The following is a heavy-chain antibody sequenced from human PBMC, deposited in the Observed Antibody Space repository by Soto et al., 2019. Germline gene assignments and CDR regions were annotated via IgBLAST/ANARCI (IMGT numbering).Heavy chain of an antibody. D-gene: IGHD6-13*01. J-gene: IGHJ6*02. CDR3: ARVGYSTNYGMAV. Sequence: QIQVVQSGPEVKQPGTSVKVSCKTSGFTFSNSAVQWVRQARGPRLEWMAWIVVGSGNTNYAQKFQGRVTITADEYTSTDSMELRSLRSEHPAPYSCARVGYSTNYGMAVWGQGTTGTVSS. V-gene: IGHV1-58*01. CDR2: IVVGSGNT. CDR1: GFTFSNSA.